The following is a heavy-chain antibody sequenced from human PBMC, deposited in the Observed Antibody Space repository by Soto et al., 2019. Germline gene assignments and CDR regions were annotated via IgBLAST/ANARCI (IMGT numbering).Heavy chain of an antibody. D-gene: IGHD3-9*01. Sequence: EVQLLESGGGLVQPGGSLRLSCAASGFTFSSYAMSWVRQAPGKGLEWVSAISGSGGSTYYADSVKGRFTISRDNSKNTLYLQMNGLRAEDRAVYYCAKVGGDYDMLTGDYTPTYYDYYMDVCGKGTTVTDSS. CDR3: AKVGGDYDMLTGDYTPTYYDYYMDV. V-gene: IGHV3-23*01. CDR1: GFTFSSYA. J-gene: IGHJ6*03. CDR2: ISGSGGST.